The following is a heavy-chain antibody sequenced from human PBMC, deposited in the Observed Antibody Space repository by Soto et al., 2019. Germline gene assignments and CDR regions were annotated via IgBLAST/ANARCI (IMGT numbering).Heavy chain of an antibody. CDR3: ARDFEAYYDFWSGYSAGNYYYGMDV. V-gene: IGHV1-18*01. CDR1: GYTFTSYG. D-gene: IGHD3-3*01. CDR2: ISAYNGNT. J-gene: IGHJ6*02. Sequence: ASVKVSCKASGYTFTSYGISWVRQAPGQGLEWMGWISAYNGNTNYAQKLQGRVTMTTDTSTSTAYMELRSLRSEDTAVYYCARDFEAYYDFWSGYSAGNYYYGMDVWGQGTTVTVSS.